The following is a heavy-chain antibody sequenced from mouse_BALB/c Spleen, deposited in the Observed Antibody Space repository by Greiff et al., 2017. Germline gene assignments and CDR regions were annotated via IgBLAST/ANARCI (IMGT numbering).Heavy chain of an antibody. J-gene: IGHJ4*01. CDR1: GFTFSSYA. D-gene: IGHD1-2*01. CDR2: ISSGGST. Sequence: EVKLVESGGGLVQPGGSLKLSCAASGFTFSSYAMSWVRQTPEKRLEWVASISSGGSTYYPDSVKGRFTISRDNARNILYLQMSSLRSEDTAMYYCARGPYGYYAMDYWGQGTSVTVSS. CDR3: ARGPYGYYAMDY. V-gene: IGHV5-6-5*01.